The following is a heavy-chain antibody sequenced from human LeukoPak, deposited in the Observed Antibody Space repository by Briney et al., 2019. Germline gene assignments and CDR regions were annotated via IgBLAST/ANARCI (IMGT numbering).Heavy chain of an antibody. J-gene: IGHJ4*02. V-gene: IGHV4-34*01. CDR2: INHSGST. Sequence: PGGSLRLSCAASGFTFSNAWMSWVRQPPGKGLEWIGEINHSGSTNYNPSLKSRVTISVDTSKNQFSLKLSSVTPEDTAVYYCVRDSDDYYWALDFWGQGTPVTVSS. CDR3: VRDSDDYYWALDF. CDR1: GFTFSNAW. D-gene: IGHD3-10*01.